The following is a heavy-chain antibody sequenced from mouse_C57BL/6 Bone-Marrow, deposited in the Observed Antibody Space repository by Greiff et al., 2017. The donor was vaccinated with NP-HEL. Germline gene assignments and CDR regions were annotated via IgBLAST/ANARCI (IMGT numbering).Heavy chain of an antibody. CDR1: GYTFTSYW. J-gene: IGHJ2*01. V-gene: IGHV1-69*01. D-gene: IGHD2-2*01. CDR2: IDPSDSYT. Sequence: VKLQQPGAELVMPGASVKLSCKASGYTFTSYWMHWVKQRPGQGLEWIGEIDPSDSYTNYNQKFKGKSTLTVDKSSSTAYMQLSSLTSEDSAVYYCASSTMVTTDYFDYWGQGTTLTVSS. CDR3: ASSTMVTTDYFDY.